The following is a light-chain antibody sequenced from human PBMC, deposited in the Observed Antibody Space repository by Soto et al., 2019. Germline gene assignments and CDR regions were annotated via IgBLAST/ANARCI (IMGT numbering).Light chain of an antibody. CDR1: QSVSSN. CDR3: QQYNNWPPGT. CDR2: GAS. J-gene: IGKJ2*01. Sequence: EIVMTQSPATLSVSPGERATLSCRASQSVSSNLAWYQLKPGQAPRLLIYGASTRATGIPARFSGSGSGTEFTLTISSLPSEDFAVYYCQQYNNWPPGTFGQGTKLEIK. V-gene: IGKV3-15*01.